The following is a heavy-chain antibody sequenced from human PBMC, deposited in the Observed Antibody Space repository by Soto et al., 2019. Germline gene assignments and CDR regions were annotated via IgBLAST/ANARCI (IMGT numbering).Heavy chain of an antibody. J-gene: IGHJ1*01. V-gene: IGHV3-30*18. CDR1: GFTFSSYG. D-gene: IGHD3-22*01. CDR3: AKDLRRITMIAVVTPDH. CDR2: ISYDGSNK. Sequence: QVQLVESGGGVVQPGRSLRLSCAASGFTFSSYGMHWVRLAPGKGLEWVVLISYDGSNKNYADSVKGRFTISRDNSENTLYLQMNSLRAEDTAVYYCAKDLRRITMIAVVTPDHWGQGTLVTVSS.